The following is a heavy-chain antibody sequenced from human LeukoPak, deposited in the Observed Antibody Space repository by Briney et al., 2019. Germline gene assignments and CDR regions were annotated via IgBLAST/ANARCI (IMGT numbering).Heavy chain of an antibody. CDR3: ASYSSGYPFDY. J-gene: IGHJ4*02. CDR2: ISAYNGNT. V-gene: IGHV1-18*01. CDR1: GGTFSSYA. D-gene: IGHD6-19*01. Sequence: ASVKVSCKASGGTFSSYAISWVRQAPGQGLEWMGWISAYNGNTNYAQKLQGRVTMTTDTSTSTAYMELRSLRSDDTAVYYCASYSSGYPFDYWGQGTLVTVSS.